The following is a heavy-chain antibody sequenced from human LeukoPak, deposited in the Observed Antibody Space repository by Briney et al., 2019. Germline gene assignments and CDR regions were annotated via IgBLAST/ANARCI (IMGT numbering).Heavy chain of an antibody. CDR1: GFRFNTYW. CDR3: ARTRGYTSGWYSSYFDY. V-gene: IGHV3-7*01. Sequence: GGSLRLSCAASGFRFNTYWMSWVRQAPGKGLEWVAHIKQDGSEKYYVDSVKGRFTISRDNAKNSLYLQMNSLRAEDTAVYYCARTRGYTSGWYSSYFDYWGQGTLVTVSS. J-gene: IGHJ4*02. D-gene: IGHD6-19*01. CDR2: IKQDGSEK.